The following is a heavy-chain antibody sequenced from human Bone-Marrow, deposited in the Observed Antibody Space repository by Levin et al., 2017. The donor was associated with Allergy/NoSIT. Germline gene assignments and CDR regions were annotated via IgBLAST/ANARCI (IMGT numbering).Heavy chain of an antibody. CDR1: GYTFTGYY. J-gene: IGHJ5*02. V-gene: IGHV1-2*06. D-gene: IGHD6-6*01. Sequence: ASVKVSCKASGYTFTGYYMHWVRQAPGQGLEWMGRINPNSGGTNYAQKFQGRVTMTRDTSISTAYMELSRLRSDDTAVYYCARDPVCISSSGLDNWFDPWGQGTLVTVSS. CDR2: INPNSGGT. CDR3: ARDPVCISSSGLDNWFDP.